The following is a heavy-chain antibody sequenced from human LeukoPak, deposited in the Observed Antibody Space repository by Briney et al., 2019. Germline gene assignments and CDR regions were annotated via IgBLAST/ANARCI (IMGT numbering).Heavy chain of an antibody. CDR1: GYSFASSW. J-gene: IGHJ6*02. Sequence: GESLKISCKDSGYSFASSWIAWVRQTPGKGLEWMGIVYPGDSDTRYSPSFQGQVTISADKSISTAYLQWSSLKASDTAMYYCARLSEAATGPYYYYGMAVWGQGTTVTVSS. CDR3: ARLSEAATGPYYYYGMAV. V-gene: IGHV5-51*01. D-gene: IGHD6-13*01. CDR2: VYPGDSDT.